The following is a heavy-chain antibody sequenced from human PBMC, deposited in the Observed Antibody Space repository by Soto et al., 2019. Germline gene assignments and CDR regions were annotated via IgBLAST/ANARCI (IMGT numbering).Heavy chain of an antibody. J-gene: IGHJ5*01. V-gene: IGHV1-2*02. CDR3: ARSSGSYSKWFDS. D-gene: IGHD3-10*01. Sequence: ASVKVSCKTSGYTFTAYYMHCLRQAPGHGLEWLGWTSPRTGGAKYSHKFQGRVSMTRNTSITTAYMELTGLSTDDTAVYYCARSSGSYSKWFDSWGQETMVTISS. CDR2: TSPRTGGA. CDR1: GYTFTAYY.